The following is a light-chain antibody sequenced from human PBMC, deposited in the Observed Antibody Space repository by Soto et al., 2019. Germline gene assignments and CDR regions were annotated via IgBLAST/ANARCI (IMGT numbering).Light chain of an antibody. CDR2: SAA. CDR3: QQSYNAPYT. V-gene: IGKV1-39*01. CDR1: QNIGTS. J-gene: IGKJ2*01. Sequence: DIQMTQSPSSLSVSIGDSITITCRASQNIGTSLNWYQMKLGRAPTLLIYSAATLQSGAPSRFSGGGSGTDFTLTIKNLQPDAFATYSCQQSYNAPYTFCLGTMLEIK.